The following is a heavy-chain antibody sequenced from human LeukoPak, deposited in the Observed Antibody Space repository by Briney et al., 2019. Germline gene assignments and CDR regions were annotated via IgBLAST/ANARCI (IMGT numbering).Heavy chain of an antibody. CDR3: ARVVAVAGSYYYGMDV. Sequence: ASAKVSCKASGYTFTSYDINWVRQATGQGLEWMGWMNPNSGNTGYAQKFQGRVTMTRNTSISTAYMELSSLRSEDTAVYYCARVVAVAGSYYYGMDVWGQGTTVTVSS. D-gene: IGHD6-19*01. V-gene: IGHV1-8*01. J-gene: IGHJ6*02. CDR1: GYTFTSYD. CDR2: MNPNSGNT.